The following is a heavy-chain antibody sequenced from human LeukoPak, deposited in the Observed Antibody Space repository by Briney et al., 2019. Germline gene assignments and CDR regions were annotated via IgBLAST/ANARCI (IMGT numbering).Heavy chain of an antibody. CDR1: GFTFDDYA. CDR2: ISDSGGST. J-gene: IGHJ4*02. Sequence: QPGGSLRLSCAASGFTFDDYAMSWVRQAPGKGLEWVSVISDSGGSTYYAGSVKGRFTISRDNSKNTLYLQMNSLRVEDTAIYYCARCPGSSGYQPIDYWGQGTLVTVSS. CDR3: ARCPGSSGYQPIDY. V-gene: IGHV3-23*01. D-gene: IGHD3-22*01.